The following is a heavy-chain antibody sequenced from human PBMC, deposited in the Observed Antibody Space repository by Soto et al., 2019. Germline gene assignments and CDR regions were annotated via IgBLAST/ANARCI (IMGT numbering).Heavy chain of an antibody. CDR1: GYTFTSYG. Sequence: ASVKVSCKASGYTFTSYGISWVRQAPGQGLEGMGWISDYNGNTNDAQKLQGRVTMTTDTSTSTAYMELRSLRSDDTAAYYCARDTVSGALTNRWEMNWFDPWGQGTLVTVSS. J-gene: IGHJ5*02. D-gene: IGHD1-26*01. CDR3: ARDTVSGALTNRWEMNWFDP. V-gene: IGHV1-18*04. CDR2: ISDYNGNT.